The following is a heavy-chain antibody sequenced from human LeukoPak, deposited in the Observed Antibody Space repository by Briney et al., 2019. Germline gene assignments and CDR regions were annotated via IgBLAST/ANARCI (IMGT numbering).Heavy chain of an antibody. J-gene: IGHJ4*02. CDR1: AGSINSHY. D-gene: IGHD5-18*01. Sequence: SETLSLTCTVSAGSINSHYWSWLRQAPGKGLEWIGYDSVRTKDNPTLKSRLTLSADTPKNQFSLRLSSVTAADTATYYCATIKRGSIYGYFDFWGQGILVTVPS. CDR2: DSVRT. V-gene: IGHV4-59*11. CDR3: ATIKRGSIYGYFDF.